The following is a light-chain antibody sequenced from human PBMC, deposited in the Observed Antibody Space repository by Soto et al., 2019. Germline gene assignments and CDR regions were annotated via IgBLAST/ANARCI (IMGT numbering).Light chain of an antibody. V-gene: IGKV1-8*01. Sequence: AMRRTRCPSGRSASPGNRVTIACRSSQGISSYLAWYQQKPGKAPKLLIYAASTLQSGVPSRFSGSGSGTDFTLTISCLQSEDFATYYCQQYYSYPRTFCQGTKVDIK. CDR3: QQYYSYPRT. J-gene: IGKJ1*01. CDR2: AAS. CDR1: QGISSY.